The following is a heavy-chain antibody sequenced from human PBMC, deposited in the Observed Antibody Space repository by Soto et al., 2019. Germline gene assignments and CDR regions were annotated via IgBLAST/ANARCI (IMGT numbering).Heavy chain of an antibody. CDR1: GFIFTTYS. J-gene: IGHJ1*01. D-gene: IGHD6-19*01. Sequence: PGGSLRLSCAASGFIFTTYSMVWVRLAPGKGLEWVASISSGSDSIFYADSVKGRFTVSRDNAKNSLFLQMNNLRAEDTAVYFCARDSSAARFYHYFEHWGQGTQVTVSS. CDR3: ARDSSAARFYHYFEH. V-gene: IGHV3-21*01. CDR2: ISSGSDSI.